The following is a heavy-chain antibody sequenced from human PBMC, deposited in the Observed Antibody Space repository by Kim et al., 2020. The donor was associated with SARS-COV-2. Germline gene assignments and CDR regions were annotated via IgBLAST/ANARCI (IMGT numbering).Heavy chain of an antibody. J-gene: IGHJ4*02. Sequence: GGSLRLSCAASGLTFGDYAMHWVRQAPGKGLEWVSGISWNSGSIGYAYSVKGRSIITRDNAKNSLCLQMNRLRAEDTALYYCAKDHGSGSYRPYYFFYWGQGDLVTLSS. V-gene: IGHV3-9*01. CDR2: ISWNSGSI. CDR3: AKDHGSGSYRPYYFFY. CDR1: GLTFGDYA. D-gene: IGHD3-10*01.